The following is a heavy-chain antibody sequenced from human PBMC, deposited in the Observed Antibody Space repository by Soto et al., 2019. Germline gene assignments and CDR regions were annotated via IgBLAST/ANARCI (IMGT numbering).Heavy chain of an antibody. CDR2: IYYSGST. V-gene: IGHV4-59*01. D-gene: IGHD2-21*02. J-gene: IGHJ6*02. Sequence: PSETLSLTCPVSGGSISGYYWSWIRQPPGKGLEWIGYIYYSGSTNYNPSLKSRVTISVDTSKNQFSLKLSSVTAADTAVYYCARSPAYCGGDCHPEGMDVWGQGTTVTVSS. CDR3: ARSPAYCGGDCHPEGMDV. CDR1: GGSISGYY.